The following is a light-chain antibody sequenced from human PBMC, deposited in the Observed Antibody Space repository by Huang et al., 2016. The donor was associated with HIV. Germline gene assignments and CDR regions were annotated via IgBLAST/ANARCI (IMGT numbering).Light chain of an antibody. J-gene: IGKJ5*01. CDR3: QQRSNWIT. Sequence: EIVLTQSPATLSLSPGERATISCRASPSVSRYLAGYQQKPGQAPRRLIYDASNRATGIPARFSGSGSGTDFTLTISSLEPEDFAVYYCQQRSNWITFGQGTRLEIK. CDR2: DAS. CDR1: PSVSRY. V-gene: IGKV3-11*01.